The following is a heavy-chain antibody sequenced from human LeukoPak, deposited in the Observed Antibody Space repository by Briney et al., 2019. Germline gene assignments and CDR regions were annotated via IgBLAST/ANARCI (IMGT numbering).Heavy chain of an antibody. Sequence: PSETLSLTCAVSGGSISSSNWWSWVRQPPGKGLEWSGEIYHSGSANYSPSLKSRVTISVDKSKNQCSLKLSSVTAADTAVYYCARVPGYSSGWFRPYFDYWGQGTLVTVSS. V-gene: IGHV4-4*02. D-gene: IGHD6-19*01. CDR3: ARVPGYSSGWFRPYFDY. CDR1: GGSISSSNW. J-gene: IGHJ4*02. CDR2: IYHSGSA.